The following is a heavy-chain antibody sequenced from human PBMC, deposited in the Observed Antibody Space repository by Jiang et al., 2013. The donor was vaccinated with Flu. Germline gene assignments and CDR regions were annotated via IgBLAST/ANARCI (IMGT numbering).Heavy chain of an antibody. V-gene: IGHV1-3*01. J-gene: IGHJ4*02. D-gene: IGHD3-3*01. CDR3: ARSIAIFGVVTIIDFDPHYYFDH. CDR1: GYSFLSYA. Sequence: KKPGASVKVSCKASGYSFLSYAIHWVRQAPGQSLEWMGWINADNGNTKYSKKFQGRVTISRDTSASAAYMELSRLRSEDTAVYYCARSIAIFGVVTIIDFDPHYYFDHWGQGTLVTVSS. CDR2: INADNGNT.